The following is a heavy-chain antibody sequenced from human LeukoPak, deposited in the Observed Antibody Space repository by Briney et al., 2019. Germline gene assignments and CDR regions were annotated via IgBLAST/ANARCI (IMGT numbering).Heavy chain of an antibody. J-gene: IGHJ4*02. D-gene: IGHD3-9*01. V-gene: IGHV1-2*02. CDR2: INPNSGGT. CDR3: ARDFDILTGYHQILDDY. Sequence: GASVKVSCKASGYTFTGYYMHWVRQAPGQGLEWMGWINPNSGGTNYAQKFQGRVTMTRDTSISTAYMELSRLRPDDTAVYYCARDFDILTGYHQILDDYWGQGTLVTVSS. CDR1: GYTFTGYY.